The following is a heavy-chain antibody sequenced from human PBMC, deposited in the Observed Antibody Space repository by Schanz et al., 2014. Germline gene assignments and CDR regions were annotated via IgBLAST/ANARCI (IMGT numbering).Heavy chain of an antibody. CDR3: ARGPGGTKAHGL. CDR2: IYSDGST. Sequence: EVQLVESGGGLVQPGGSLRLSCAASGFTVSNNYMSWVRQAPGKGLECVSIIYSDGSTYYVDSVKGRFIISRDKSKNTVYLQMNSLRAEVTAVYCWARGPGGTKAHGLWGQGTLVTVSS. V-gene: IGHV3-66*01. CDR1: GFTVSNNY. D-gene: IGHD2-15*01. J-gene: IGHJ4*02.